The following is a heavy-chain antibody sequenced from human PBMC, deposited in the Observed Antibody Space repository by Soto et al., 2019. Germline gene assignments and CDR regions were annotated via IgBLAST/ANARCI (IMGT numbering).Heavy chain of an antibody. CDR1: GGSISSGGYS. CDR2: IYHSGST. V-gene: IGHV4-30-2*01. CDR3: ARGLGTVTRLGDWFDP. J-gene: IGHJ5*02. D-gene: IGHD4-17*01. Sequence: QLQESGSGLVKPSQTLSLTCAVSGGSISSGGYSWSWIRQPPGKGLEWIGYIYHSGSTYYNPSLKSRVTISVDRSKNQFSLKLSSVTAADTAVYYCARGLGTVTRLGDWFDPWGQGTLVTVSS.